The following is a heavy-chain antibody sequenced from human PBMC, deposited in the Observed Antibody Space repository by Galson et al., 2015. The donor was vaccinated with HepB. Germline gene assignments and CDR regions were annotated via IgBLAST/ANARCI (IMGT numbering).Heavy chain of an antibody. V-gene: IGHV5-51*01. D-gene: IGHD2-15*01. Sequence: QSGAEVKKPGESLKISCQGSGYTFSHYWIAWVRQMPGKGLEWMGVIYPDDSETRYSPSFQGQATISADKSIRTVYLQWSSLKASDTAMYFCARFGGETFIKHYYGYWGQGALVTVSS. CDR1: GYTFSHYW. CDR2: IYPDDSET. CDR3: ARFGGETFIKHYYGY. J-gene: IGHJ4*02.